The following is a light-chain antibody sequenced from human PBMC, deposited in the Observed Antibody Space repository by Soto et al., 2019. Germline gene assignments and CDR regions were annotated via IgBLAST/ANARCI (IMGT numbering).Light chain of an antibody. CDR2: YVS. J-gene: IGKJ3*01. CDR3: MQGTHWPFT. Sequence: DVVMTPSPLSLPVTLGQPASISCRSSQSLVYGRGNIYLNWFQQRPGRSPRRLIYYVSIRDSGVPDRFSGGGSGTNFTLKISRVEAEDVGVYYCMQGTHWPFTLGPGTKVDIK. V-gene: IGKV2-30*01. CDR1: QSLVYGRGNIY.